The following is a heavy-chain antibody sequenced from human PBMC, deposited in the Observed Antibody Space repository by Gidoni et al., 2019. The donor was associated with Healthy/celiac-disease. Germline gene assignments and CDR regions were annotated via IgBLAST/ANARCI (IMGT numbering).Heavy chain of an antibody. D-gene: IGHD2-2*01. CDR1: GFIFSSYA. V-gene: IGHV3-23*01. J-gene: IGHJ6*03. CDR2: ISGSGGST. Sequence: EVQLLESGGGLVQPGGSLRLSCAASGFIFSSYAMSWVRQAPGKGLEWVSAISGSGGSTYYADSVKGRFTISRDNSKNTLYLQMNNLRAEDTAVYYCAKGYCSSTSCSPRSYYYYYMDVWGKGTTVTVSS. CDR3: AKGYCSSTSCSPRSYYYYYMDV.